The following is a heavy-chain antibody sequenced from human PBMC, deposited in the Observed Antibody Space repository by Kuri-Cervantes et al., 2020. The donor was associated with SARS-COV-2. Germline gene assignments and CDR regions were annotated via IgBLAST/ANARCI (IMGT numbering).Heavy chain of an antibody. D-gene: IGHD3-22*01. CDR2: IIPIFGIA. Sequence: VKVSCKASGGTFSSYAISWVRQAPGQGLEWMGRIIPIFGIANYAQKFQGRVTITADKPTSTAYMELSSLRSEDTAVYYCARVWYYYDSSGPPWYYYYGMDVWGQGTTVTVSS. CDR3: ARVWYYYDSSGPPWYYYYGMDV. V-gene: IGHV1-69*04. J-gene: IGHJ6*02. CDR1: GGTFSSYA.